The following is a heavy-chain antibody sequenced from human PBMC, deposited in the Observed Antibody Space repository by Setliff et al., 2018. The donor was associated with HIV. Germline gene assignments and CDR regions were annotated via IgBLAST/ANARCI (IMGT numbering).Heavy chain of an antibody. CDR2: INWNGGST. Sequence: GSLRLSCAASGFTFDDYGMSWVRQAPGKGLEWVSGINWNGGSTGYVDSVKGRFTISRDNAKNSLFLQMNRLRVEDTAVYYCARDRGPYSSGGSCSGRGFDPWGQGTLVTVSS. CDR1: GFTFDDYG. D-gene: IGHD2-15*01. J-gene: IGHJ5*02. CDR3: ARDRGPYSSGGSCSGRGFDP. V-gene: IGHV3-20*04.